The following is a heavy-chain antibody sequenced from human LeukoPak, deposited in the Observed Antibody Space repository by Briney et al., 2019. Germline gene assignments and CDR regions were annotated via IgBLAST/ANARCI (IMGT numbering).Heavy chain of an antibody. CDR3: ARGRKTMVRGVISSSSLYYYSYYMDV. CDR2: IYYSGST. J-gene: IGHJ6*03. D-gene: IGHD3-10*01. V-gene: IGHV4-59*12. CDR1: GGSISSYY. Sequence: SETLSLTCTVSGGSISSYYWSWIRQPPGKGLEWIGYIYYSGSTNYNPSLKSRVTISVDTSKNQLSLKLSSVTAADTAVYYCARGRKTMVRGVISSSSLYYYSYYMDVWGKGTTVTVSS.